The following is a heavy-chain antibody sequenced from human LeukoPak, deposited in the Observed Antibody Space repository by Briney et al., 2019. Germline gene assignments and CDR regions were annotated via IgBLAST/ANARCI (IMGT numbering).Heavy chain of an antibody. V-gene: IGHV3-53*01. D-gene: IGHD1-26*01. CDR3: ASFLLVDDAFDI. J-gene: IGHJ3*02. CDR2: IYSGGST. CDR1: GFTVSSNY. Sequence: GGSLRLSCAASGFTVSSNYMSWVRQAPGKGLEWVSVIYSGGSTYYADSVKGRFTISRDNSKNTLYLQMNSLRAEDTAVYYCASFLLVDDAFDIWGQGTMVTVSS.